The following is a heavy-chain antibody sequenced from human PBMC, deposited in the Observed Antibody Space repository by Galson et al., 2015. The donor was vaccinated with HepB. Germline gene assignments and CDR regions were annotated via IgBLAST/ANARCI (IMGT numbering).Heavy chain of an antibody. V-gene: IGHV7-4-1*02. CDR2: INTNTGNP. CDR1: GYTFTSYA. J-gene: IGHJ3*02. CDR3: ARKLYMTSLDAFDI. D-gene: IGHD1-1*01. Sequence: SVKVSCKASGYTFTSYAMNWVRQAPGQGLEWMGWINTNTGNPTYAQGFTGRFVFSLDTSVSTAYLQISSLKAEDTAVYYCARKLYMTSLDAFDIWGQGTMVTVSS.